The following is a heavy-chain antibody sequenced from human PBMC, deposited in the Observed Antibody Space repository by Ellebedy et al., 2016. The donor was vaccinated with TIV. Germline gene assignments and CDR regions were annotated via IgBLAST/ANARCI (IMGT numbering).Heavy chain of an antibody. Sequence: GGSLRLXCAASGFTFSSYGMHWVRQAPGKGLEWVAVITYDGTNQYFADSVRGRFTMSRDNSKNTLSLHMNGLRPEDTAVYYCAKPITIFGVDVDAFDIWGHGTMVTVSS. CDR3: AKPITIFGVDVDAFDI. V-gene: IGHV3-30*18. CDR2: ITYDGTNQ. CDR1: GFTFSSYG. D-gene: IGHD3-3*01. J-gene: IGHJ3*02.